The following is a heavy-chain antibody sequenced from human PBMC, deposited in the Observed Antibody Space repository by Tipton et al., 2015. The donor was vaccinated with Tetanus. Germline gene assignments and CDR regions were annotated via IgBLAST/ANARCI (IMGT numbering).Heavy chain of an antibody. J-gene: IGHJ4*02. V-gene: IGHV3-21*01. CDR2: ITGRGHI. CDR1: GLTLTTYS. CDR3: ARDFGAGSYRPQTGFDY. Sequence: SLRLSCAASGLTLTTYSINWFRQAPGKGLEWVSSITGRGHITYADSVKGRLTISRDNSKNTLYLQMNSLSAEDTAVYYCARDFGAGSYRPQTGFDYWGRGALVTVSS. D-gene: IGHD3-10*01.